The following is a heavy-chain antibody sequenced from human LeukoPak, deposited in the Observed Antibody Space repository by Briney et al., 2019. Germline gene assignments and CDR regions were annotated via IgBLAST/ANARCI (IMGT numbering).Heavy chain of an antibody. J-gene: IGHJ3*02. Sequence: GASVKVSCKASGYTFTNYYIHWVRQAPGQGREGMGLINPGGDNTDYAQNFQGRVTMTRDTSTSTVYMGLSSLRSEDTAVYYCARIRDGYNDAYDIWGHGTMVTVSS. D-gene: IGHD5-24*01. V-gene: IGHV1-46*01. CDR3: ARIRDGYNDAYDI. CDR1: GYTFTNYY. CDR2: INPGGDNT.